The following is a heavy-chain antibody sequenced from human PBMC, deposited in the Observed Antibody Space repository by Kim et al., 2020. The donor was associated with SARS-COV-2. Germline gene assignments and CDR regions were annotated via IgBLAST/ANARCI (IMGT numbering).Heavy chain of an antibody. CDR2: IYTSGNP. CDR3: AREYCSSLGRPFDY. CDR1: GGSISSYY. V-gene: IGHV4-4*07. Sequence: SETLSLTCTVSGGSISSYYWSWIRQPAGKGLEWIGRIYTSGNPNYNPSLKSRVTMSLDTSKNHFSLKLTSVTAADTAVYYCAREYCSSLGRPFDYWGQGTLVTVSS. J-gene: IGHJ4*02. D-gene: IGHD6-13*01.